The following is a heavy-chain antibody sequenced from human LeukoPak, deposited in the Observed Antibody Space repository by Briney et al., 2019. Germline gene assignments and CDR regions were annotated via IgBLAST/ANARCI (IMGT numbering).Heavy chain of an antibody. V-gene: IGHV4-30-2*01. CDR3: ARSGSPDFAY. D-gene: IGHD5-12*01. CDR2: IYHSGRA. CDR1: GGSVSSGGYS. J-gene: IGHJ4*02. Sequence: SETLSLTCAVSGGSVSSGGYSWSWLRQPPGNGLEWIGYIYHSGRASYNPSLKSRVTISLDRSRNHVFLNLTSVTAADTAVYYCARSGSPDFAYWGQGTLVTVSS.